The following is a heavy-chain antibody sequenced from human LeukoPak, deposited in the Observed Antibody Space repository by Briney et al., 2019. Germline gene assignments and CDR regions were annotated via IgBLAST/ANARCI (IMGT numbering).Heavy chain of an antibody. J-gene: IGHJ4*02. CDR1: AGSISSYY. CDR2: VYYSGST. V-gene: IGHV4-59*01. Sequence: SETLSLTCTVSAGSISSYYWTWIRQPPGKGLEGIGHVYYSGSTSYNPSLRSRVHISIDTSKNQFSLKLNSVTAADTAVYYCARAPRSRGTGADYWGQGTLVTVSS. D-gene: IGHD1-26*01. CDR3: ARAPRSRGTGADY.